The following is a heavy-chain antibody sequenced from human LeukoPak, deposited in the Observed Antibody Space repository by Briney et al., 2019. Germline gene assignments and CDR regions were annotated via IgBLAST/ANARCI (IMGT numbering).Heavy chain of an antibody. V-gene: IGHV3-53*01. D-gene: IGHD1-26*01. J-gene: IGHJ4*02. CDR3: ARAVKWELTGSFDY. CDR2: IYSGGST. Sequence: GGSLRLSCAASGVTFRSYSMNWVRQAPGKGLEWVSIIYSGGSTYYTDSVKGRFTISRDDPMNTLYLQMNSLRAEDTAVYYCARAVKWELTGSFDYWGQGTLVTVSS. CDR1: GVTFRSYS.